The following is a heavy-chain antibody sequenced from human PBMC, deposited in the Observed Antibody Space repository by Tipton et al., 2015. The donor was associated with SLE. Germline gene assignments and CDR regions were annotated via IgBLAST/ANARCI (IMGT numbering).Heavy chain of an antibody. CDR1: GFTFSSYA. V-gene: IGHV3-23*01. CDR3: ARDEEYYDSSGYYGGDYFEY. D-gene: IGHD3-22*01. CDR2: ISGSGGST. Sequence: SLRLSCAASGFTFSSYAMSWVRQAPGKGLEWVSAISGSGGSTYYADSVKGRFTISRDNSKNTLYLQMNSLRAEDTAVYYCARDEEYYDSSGYYGGDYFEYWGQGTLVTVSS. J-gene: IGHJ4*02.